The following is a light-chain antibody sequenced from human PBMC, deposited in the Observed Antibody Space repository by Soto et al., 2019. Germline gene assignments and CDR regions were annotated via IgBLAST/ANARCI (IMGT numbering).Light chain of an antibody. V-gene: IGKV1-27*01. CDR3: QKYDRVPLT. CDR2: GAF. CDR1: QAIANY. Sequence: DIQMTQSPSSLSASVGDRDTITCRASQAIANYLAWYQQKPGKVPKLLIYGAFTLQSGVPSRFSGSGSRTDFTLTISSLQTEDVATYYCQKYDRVPLTFGGGTKVEI. J-gene: IGKJ4*01.